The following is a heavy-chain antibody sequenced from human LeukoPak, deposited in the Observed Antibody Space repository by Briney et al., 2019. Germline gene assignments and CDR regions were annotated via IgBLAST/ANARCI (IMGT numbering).Heavy chain of an antibody. CDR2: ISYDVSNK. Sequence: LGGSLRLSCAASGFTFSSYAMHGVRQAPGKGLEWVANISYDVSNKYYADSVKGRFTISRDNSKNTLYLQMNSLRAEDTAVYYCARGSYYDSSGYPDYWGQGTLVTVSP. V-gene: IGHV3-30-3*01. J-gene: IGHJ4*02. D-gene: IGHD3-22*01. CDR1: GFTFSSYA. CDR3: ARGSYYDSSGYPDY.